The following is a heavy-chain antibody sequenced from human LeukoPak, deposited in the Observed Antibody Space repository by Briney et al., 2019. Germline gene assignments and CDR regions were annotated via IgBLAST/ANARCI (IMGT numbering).Heavy chain of an antibody. D-gene: IGHD3-22*01. CDR2: IKPNGGGT. V-gene: IGHV1-2*02. CDR1: GYTFTGYY. Sequence: ASVKVSCKASGYTFTGYYMHWVRQAPGQGLEWMGWIKPNGGGTNYAQKFQGRVTMTRDTSISTAYMELSRLRSDDTAVYYCATTSNYYDSSGYYGYWGQGTLVTVSS. J-gene: IGHJ4*02. CDR3: ATTSNYYDSSGYYGY.